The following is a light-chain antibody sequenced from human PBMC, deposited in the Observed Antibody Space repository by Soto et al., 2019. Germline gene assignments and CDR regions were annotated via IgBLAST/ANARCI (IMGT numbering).Light chain of an antibody. Sequence: EIVLTQSPGTLSLSPGERATLSCRASGTISTYLAWYQQKPGQAPRLLIYDASNRATGIPARFSGSGSGTKFTLTISSLEAEDFAVYYCQRRSNWLRTFGQGTQVDIK. CDR3: QRRSNWLRT. CDR2: DAS. J-gene: IGKJ1*01. V-gene: IGKV3-11*01. CDR1: GTISTY.